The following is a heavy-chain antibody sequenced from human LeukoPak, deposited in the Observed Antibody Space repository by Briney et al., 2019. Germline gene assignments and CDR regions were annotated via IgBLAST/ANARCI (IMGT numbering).Heavy chain of an antibody. V-gene: IGHV3-30-3*01. CDR2: ISYDGSNK. CDR1: GFTFSSYA. J-gene: IGHJ3*02. D-gene: IGHD1/OR15-1a*01. CDR3: ARGVVGRLMEQQNDAFDI. Sequence: GGSLRLSCAASGFTFSSYAMHWVRQAPGKGVEWVAVISYDGSNKYYADSVKGRFTIPRDNSKNTLYLQMNSLRAEDTAVYYCARGVVGRLMEQQNDAFDIWGQGTMVTVPS.